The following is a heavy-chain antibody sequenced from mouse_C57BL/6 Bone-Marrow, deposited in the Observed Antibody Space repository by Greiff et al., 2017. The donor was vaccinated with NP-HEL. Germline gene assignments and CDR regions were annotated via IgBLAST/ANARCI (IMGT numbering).Heavy chain of an antibody. D-gene: IGHD1-1*01. CDR3: VYDIYAMDY. J-gene: IGHJ4*01. Sequence: QVQLQQPGAELVKPGASVKLSCTASGYTFTSYWMHWVKQRPGKGLEWIGMIRPNSGSTNYNEKFKSKATLTVDKSSSTAYMQLSSLTSEDSAVCYWVYDIYAMDYWGRGNSVTVSA. CDR2: IRPNSGST. CDR1: GYTFTSYW. V-gene: IGHV1-64*01.